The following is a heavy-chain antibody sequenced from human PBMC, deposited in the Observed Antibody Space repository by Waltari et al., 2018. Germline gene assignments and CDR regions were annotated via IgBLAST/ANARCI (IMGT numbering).Heavy chain of an antibody. V-gene: IGHV1-3*01. CDR3: ARDSDYYDSSGYGNWFDP. Sequence: QVQLVQSGAEVKKPGASVKVSCKTSGYTFSIYGLPWVRQAPGQGLEWMGWINAAHGSTKYSQKFQGRLTITRDTSASTIYMELSSLRSEDTAMYYCARDSDYYDSSGYGNWFDPWGQGTLVTVSS. CDR1: GYTFSIYG. D-gene: IGHD3-22*01. CDR2: INAAHGST. J-gene: IGHJ5*02.